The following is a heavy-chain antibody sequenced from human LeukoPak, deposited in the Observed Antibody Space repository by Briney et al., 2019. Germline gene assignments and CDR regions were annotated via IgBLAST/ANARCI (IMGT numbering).Heavy chain of an antibody. CDR1: GYTFTSNY. V-gene: IGHV1-46*01. CDR2: IYPRDGST. J-gene: IGHJ4*02. Sequence: ASVIVSCTASGYTFTSNYIHWVRQAPGQGLEWMGMIYPRDGSTSYAQKFQGRVTVTRDTSTSTVHMELSGLRSEDTAVYYCARDQEGFDYWGQGTLVTVSS. CDR3: ARDQEGFDY.